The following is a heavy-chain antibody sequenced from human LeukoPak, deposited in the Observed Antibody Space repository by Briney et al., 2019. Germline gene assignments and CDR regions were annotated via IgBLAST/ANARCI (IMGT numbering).Heavy chain of an antibody. CDR3: AREFWNSRSGYLQAFEI. Sequence: SETLSLTCAVYGESFSGYYWTWIRQPPGKGLEWIGEIIDTGSTKYNSSLKSRVTLSVDTSKNQFSLKLSSVTAADTAVYFCAREFWNSRSGYLQAFEIWGQGTMVTVSS. CDR2: IIDTGST. D-gene: IGHD3-10*01. V-gene: IGHV4-34*12. J-gene: IGHJ3*02. CDR1: GESFSGYY.